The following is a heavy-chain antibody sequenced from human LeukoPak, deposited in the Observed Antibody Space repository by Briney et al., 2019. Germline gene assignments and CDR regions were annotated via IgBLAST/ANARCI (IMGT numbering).Heavy chain of an antibody. CDR2: ISASSSTM. Sequence: GGSLRLFCVASGFTFSSFSMNWVRQAPGKGLEWISYISASSSTMYYADSVKGRFTISRDNAKNSLSLQINSLRDEDTAVFYCARDAGTGYFDYWGQGTLVTVSS. D-gene: IGHD1-1*01. V-gene: IGHV3-48*02. CDR3: ARDAGTGYFDY. J-gene: IGHJ4*02. CDR1: GFTFSSFS.